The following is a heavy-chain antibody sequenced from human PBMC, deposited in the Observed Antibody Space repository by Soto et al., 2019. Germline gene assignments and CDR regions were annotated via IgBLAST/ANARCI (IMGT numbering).Heavy chain of an antibody. Sequence: SEPLSLTCSVSGLSITPFYWNWIRQTPGRGLEWIGYIHESGGTRYNPSLKSRVSMSLDTSKNQFSLRLSSVTAADTAVYFCAREGSSDELDHWGQGTLVTVSS. J-gene: IGHJ4*02. CDR3: AREGSSDELDH. CDR2: IHESGGT. D-gene: IGHD1-26*01. CDR1: GLSITPFY. V-gene: IGHV4-59*01.